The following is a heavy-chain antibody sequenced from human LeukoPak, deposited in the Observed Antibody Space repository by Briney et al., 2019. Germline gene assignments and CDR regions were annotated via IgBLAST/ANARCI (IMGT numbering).Heavy chain of an antibody. CDR2: ISWNSGSI. V-gene: IGHV3-9*01. CDR3: AKVQSSSGWYYFDY. Sequence: PGRSLRLSCAASGFTFDDYAMPWVRQAPGKGLEWVSGISWNSGSIGYADSVKGRFTISRDNAKNSLYLQMNSLRAEDTALYYCAKVQSSSGWYYFDYWGQGTLVTVSS. CDR1: GFTFDDYA. J-gene: IGHJ4*02. D-gene: IGHD6-19*01.